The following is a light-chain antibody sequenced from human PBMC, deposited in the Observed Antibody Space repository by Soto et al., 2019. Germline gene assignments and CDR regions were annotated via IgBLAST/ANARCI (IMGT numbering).Light chain of an antibody. CDR2: GAS. V-gene: IGKV3-15*01. CDR3: QQYNNWPIT. J-gene: IGKJ5*01. CDR1: QSVNSN. Sequence: IMMTQSPVTLSVSQGERATLSCRASQSVNSNLAWYQQKPGQAPRLLIYGASTRATGIPASFIGNGSGTEFTLTASSLQPEDFEIYYCQQYNNWPITFGQGTRLEIK.